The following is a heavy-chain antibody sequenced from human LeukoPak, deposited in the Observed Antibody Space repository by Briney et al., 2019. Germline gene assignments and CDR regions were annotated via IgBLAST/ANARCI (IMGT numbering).Heavy chain of an antibody. J-gene: IGHJ4*02. CDR3: ARIVVVAATKNFDY. Sequence: PGGSLRLSCAASGFTFSSYAMSWVRQAPGKGLEWVSAISGSGGSTYYADSVKGRFTISRDNSKNTLYLQMNSLRAEDTAVYYCARIVVVAATKNFDYWGQGTLVTVSP. D-gene: IGHD2-15*01. V-gene: IGHV3-23*01. CDR1: GFTFSSYA. CDR2: ISGSGGST.